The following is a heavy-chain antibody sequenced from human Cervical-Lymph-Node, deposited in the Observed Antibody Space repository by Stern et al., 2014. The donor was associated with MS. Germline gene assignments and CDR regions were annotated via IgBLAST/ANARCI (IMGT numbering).Heavy chain of an antibody. J-gene: IGHJ4*02. CDR1: GFTFSNAW. D-gene: IGHD1-7*01. CDR2: IKSKTDGGTT. CDR3: TTENWNYDQKDY. Sequence: EVQLVESGGGLVKPGGSLRLSCAASGFTFSNAWMSWVRQAPGKGLEWVGRIKSKTDGGTTDYAAPVKGRFTISRDDSKNTLYLQMNSLKTEDTAVYYCTTENWNYDQKDYWGQGTLVTVSS. V-gene: IGHV3-15*01.